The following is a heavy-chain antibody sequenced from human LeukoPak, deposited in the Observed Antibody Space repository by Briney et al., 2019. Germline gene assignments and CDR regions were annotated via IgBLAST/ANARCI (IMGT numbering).Heavy chain of an antibody. Sequence: GGSLRLSCAASGFTVSSNYMSWVRQAPGKGLEWVSVIYSGGSTYYADSVKGRFTISRDSAKNTLYLQMNSLRAEDTAVYYCSRDFVGADDYWGQGTLVTVSS. CDR1: GFTVSSNY. V-gene: IGHV3-53*01. CDR3: SRDFVGADDY. CDR2: IYSGGST. J-gene: IGHJ4*02. D-gene: IGHD1-26*01.